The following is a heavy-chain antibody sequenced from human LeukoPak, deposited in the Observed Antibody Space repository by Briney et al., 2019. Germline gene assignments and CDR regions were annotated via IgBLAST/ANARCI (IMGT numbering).Heavy chain of an antibody. J-gene: IGHJ4*02. CDR2: ISAYNGNT. CDR3: ATVRGVRTFDY. CDR1: GYTFTSYG. Sequence: GASVKVSCKASGYTFTSYGISWVRQAPGQGLEWMGWISAYNGNTNYAQKLQGRVTMTTDTSTSTAYMELRSLRSEDTAVYCCATVRGVRTFDYWGQGTLVTVSS. V-gene: IGHV1-18*01. D-gene: IGHD3-10*01.